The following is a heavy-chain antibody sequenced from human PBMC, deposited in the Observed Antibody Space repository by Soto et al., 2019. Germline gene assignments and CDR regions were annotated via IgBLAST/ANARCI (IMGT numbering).Heavy chain of an antibody. D-gene: IGHD2-21*02. CDR1: GDSISSDYYP. CDR2: IHHSGSI. J-gene: IGHJ6*02. V-gene: IGHV4-30-4*08. Sequence: QVQLQQSGPGLVKLSKTLSLTCTVSGDSISSDYYPWPWIRQSPGKGLEWIGSIHHSGSILYNPSLKSRVTISVDTPKNQFSLHLTSVTAADTAVYFCAREDDGGDSLDVWGQGTTVTVSS. CDR3: AREDDGGDSLDV.